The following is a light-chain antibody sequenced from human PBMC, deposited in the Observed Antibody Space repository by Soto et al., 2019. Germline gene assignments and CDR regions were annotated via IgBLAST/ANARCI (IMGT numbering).Light chain of an antibody. CDR1: QSLLHSNGNNY. V-gene: IGKV2-28*01. CDR3: MQGTHWPPGT. CDR2: LGS. J-gene: IGKJ1*01. Sequence: IVMTQSPLSLPVTPGEPASISCRSSQSLLHSNGNNYLEWYLQKPGQSPQLLIYLGSSRASGVPDRFSGSGSGTDFTLKISRVEAEDVGIYYCMQGTHWPPGTFGQGTKVDIK.